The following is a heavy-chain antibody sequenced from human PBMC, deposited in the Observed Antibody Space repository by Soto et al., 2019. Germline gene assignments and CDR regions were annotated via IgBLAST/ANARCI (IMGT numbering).Heavy chain of an antibody. CDR3: ARTSVAAAGTRVYNWFDP. CDR2: ISAYNGNT. CDR1: GYTFTSYG. D-gene: IGHD6-13*01. Sequence: QVQLVQSGTEVKKPGASVKVSCKASGYTFTSYGISWVRQAPGQGLEWMGWISAYNGNTNYAQKLQGRVTMTTDTSTSTAYIELRSLRSDDTAVYYCARTSVAAAGTRVYNWFDPWGQGTLVTVSS. V-gene: IGHV1-18*01. J-gene: IGHJ5*02.